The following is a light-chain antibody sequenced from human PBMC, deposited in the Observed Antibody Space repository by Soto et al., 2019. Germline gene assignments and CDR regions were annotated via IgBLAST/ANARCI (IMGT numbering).Light chain of an antibody. CDR2: HTS. CDR3: HRRQSWPRT. V-gene: IGKV3-11*01. J-gene: IGKJ1*01. CDR1: QTVNSR. Sequence: EIVLTQSPATLSSSPGERATLSCRASQTVNSRLAWYQHKPGQAPRLLIYHTSNRATGIPARFSGSGSGTDFTLTISSLEPEDSAVYYCHRRQSWPRTFGQGTKVDIK.